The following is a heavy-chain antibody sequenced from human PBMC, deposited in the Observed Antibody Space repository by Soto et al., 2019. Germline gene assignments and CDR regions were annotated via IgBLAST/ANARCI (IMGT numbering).Heavy chain of an antibody. V-gene: IGHV1-24*01. Sequence: ASVKVSCKVSGYTLTELSMHWVRQAPGKGLEWMGGFDPEDGETIYAQKFQGRVTMTEDTSTDTAYMELSSLRSEDTAVYYCATPHRLGYCTNGVCPRAAFDIWGQGTMVTVSS. CDR2: FDPEDGET. J-gene: IGHJ3*02. CDR3: ATPHRLGYCTNGVCPRAAFDI. D-gene: IGHD2-8*01. CDR1: GYTLTELS.